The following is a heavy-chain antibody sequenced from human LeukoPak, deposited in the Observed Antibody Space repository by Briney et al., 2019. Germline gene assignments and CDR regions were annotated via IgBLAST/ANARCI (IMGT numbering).Heavy chain of an antibody. V-gene: IGHV3-23*01. CDR3: ARDQRDIGGSNYDP. J-gene: IGHJ5*02. Sequence: GGSLRLSCAASGFTFSSYAMSWVRQAPGKGLEWVSTITDSGGSTYFADSVKGRFTFSRDNSKNTLYLQMNSLRAEDTAVYYCARDQRDIGGSNYDPWGQGNLVTVSS. D-gene: IGHD1-26*01. CDR1: GFTFSSYA. CDR2: ITDSGGST.